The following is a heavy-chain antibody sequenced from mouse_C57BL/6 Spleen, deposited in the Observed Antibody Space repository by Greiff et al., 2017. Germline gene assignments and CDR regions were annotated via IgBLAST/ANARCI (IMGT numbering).Heavy chain of an antibody. CDR3: ARVPLITTAPLDV. CDR2: ISSGSSTI. J-gene: IGHJ1*03. V-gene: IGHV5-17*01. Sequence: DVQLQESGGGLVKPGGSLKLSCAASGFTFSDYGMHWVRQAPEKGLEWVAYISSGSSTIYYADTVKGRFTISRDNAKNTLFLQMTSLRSEDTAMYYCARVPLITTAPLDVWGTGTTVTVSS. D-gene: IGHD1-1*01. CDR1: GFTFSDYG.